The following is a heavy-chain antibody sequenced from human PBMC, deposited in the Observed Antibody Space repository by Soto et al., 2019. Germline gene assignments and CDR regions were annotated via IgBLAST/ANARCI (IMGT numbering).Heavy chain of an antibody. V-gene: IGHV3-23*01. D-gene: IGHD1-26*01. Sequence: GGALRLSCAASGFTFRSYAMSWVRQAPGKGLEWVSSIIGSGGSTYYADSVKGRFTISRDHSKTTLYLHMNSLRAEDTPLYYCPKSHHDGGIFSEHFDSSGNGTLVTVSS. J-gene: IGHJ4*01. CDR1: GFTFRSYA. CDR2: IIGSGGST. CDR3: PKSHHDGGIFSEHFDS.